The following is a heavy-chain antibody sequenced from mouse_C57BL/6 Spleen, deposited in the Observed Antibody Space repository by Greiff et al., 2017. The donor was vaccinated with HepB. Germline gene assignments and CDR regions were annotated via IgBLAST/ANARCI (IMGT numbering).Heavy chain of an antibody. V-gene: IGHV1-81*01. Sequence: QVQLQQSGAELARPGASVKLSCKASGYTFTSYGISWVKQRTGQGLEWIGEIYPRSGNTYYNEKFKGKATLTADKSSSTAYMELRSLTSEDSAVYFCARAGLRPAGDAMDYWGQGTSVTVSS. D-gene: IGHD1-1*01. CDR1: GYTFTSYG. CDR3: ARAGLRPAGDAMDY. J-gene: IGHJ4*01. CDR2: IYPRSGNT.